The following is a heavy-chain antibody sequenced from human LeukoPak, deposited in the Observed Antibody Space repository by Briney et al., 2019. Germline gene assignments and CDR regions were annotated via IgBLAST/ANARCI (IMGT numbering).Heavy chain of an antibody. D-gene: IGHD5-24*01. CDR1: GGTISSYY. Sequence: SETLSLTCTVSGGTISSYYWSWIRQPPGKGLEWIGYIYYSGSTNYNPSPKSRVTISVDTSKNQFSLKLSPVTAADTAVYYCARDSSWLQGGLGEYGMDVWGQGTTVTVSS. J-gene: IGHJ6*02. CDR3: ARDSSWLQGGLGEYGMDV. V-gene: IGHV4-59*01. CDR2: IYYSGST.